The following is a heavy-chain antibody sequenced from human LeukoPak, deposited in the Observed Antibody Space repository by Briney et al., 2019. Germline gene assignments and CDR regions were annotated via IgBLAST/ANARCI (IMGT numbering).Heavy chain of an antibody. CDR1: GGSISSGSYY. D-gene: IGHD2-2*01. CDR2: IYTSGST. V-gene: IGHV4-61*02. CDR3: ARDRTYCSSTSCYDAFDI. Sequence: SETLSLTCTVSGGSISSGSYYWSWIRQPAGKGLEWIGRIYTSGSTNYNPSLKSRVTISVDTSKNQFSLKLRSVTAADTAVYYCARDRTYCSSTSCYDAFDIWGQGTMVTVSS. J-gene: IGHJ3*02.